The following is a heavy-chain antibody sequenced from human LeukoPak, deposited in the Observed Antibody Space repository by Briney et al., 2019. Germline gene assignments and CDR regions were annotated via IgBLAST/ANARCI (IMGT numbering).Heavy chain of an antibody. D-gene: IGHD2-2*01. CDR3: ATDSQKDIVVVPAATDIDY. Sequence: GGSLRLSCAASGFTFSSYWMSWVRQAPGKGLERVANIKQDGSEKYYVDSVKGRFTISRDNAKNSLYLQMNSLRAEDTAVYYCATDSQKDIVVVPAATDIDYWGQGTLVTVSS. CDR2: IKQDGSEK. CDR1: GFTFSSYW. J-gene: IGHJ4*02. V-gene: IGHV3-7*04.